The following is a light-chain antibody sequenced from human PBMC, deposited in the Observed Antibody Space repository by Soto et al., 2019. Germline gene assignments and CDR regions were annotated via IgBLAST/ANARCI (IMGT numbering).Light chain of an antibody. V-gene: IGKV3-11*01. Sequence: EIVLTQSPATLSLSPGERATLSCRASQSVSSFFAWYQQKPGQAPRLLIYDASNRAAGIPARFSGSGSGTDFTLTISSLEPEDFPVYYCQQRSNWPLTFGGGTKVEIK. CDR2: DAS. CDR3: QQRSNWPLT. J-gene: IGKJ4*01. CDR1: QSVSSF.